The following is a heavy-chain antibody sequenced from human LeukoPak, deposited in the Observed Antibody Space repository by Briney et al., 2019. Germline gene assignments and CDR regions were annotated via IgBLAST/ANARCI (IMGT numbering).Heavy chain of an antibody. CDR2: ISNNGLRT. CDR3: VKDMSGRDAFDY. J-gene: IGHJ4*02. D-gene: IGHD1-26*01. CDR1: GFTFSSNG. V-gene: IGHV3-64D*06. Sequence: GGSLRLSCSASGFTFSSNGMHLVRQAPGKGLEYVSGISNNGLRTYYADSVKGRFTISRDNSKNTLYLQMSSLTAEDAAVYYCVKDMSGRDAFDYWGQGTLVTVSS.